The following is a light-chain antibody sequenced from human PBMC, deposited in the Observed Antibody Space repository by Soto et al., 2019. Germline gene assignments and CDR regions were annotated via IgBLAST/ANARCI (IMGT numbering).Light chain of an antibody. CDR3: SSYAGSSTLYV. V-gene: IGLV2-14*01. CDR2: AVS. Sequence: QSALTQPASVSGSPGQSITISCTGTSSDVGGYNYVSWYQQHPGKAPKLMIYAVSNRPSGVPGRFSGSKSGNTASLTVSGLQAEDEADYYCSSYAGSSTLYVFGTGTKVTVL. CDR1: SSDVGGYNY. J-gene: IGLJ1*01.